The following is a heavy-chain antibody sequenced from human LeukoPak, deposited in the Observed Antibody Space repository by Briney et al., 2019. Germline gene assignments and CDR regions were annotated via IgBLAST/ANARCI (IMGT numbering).Heavy chain of an antibody. D-gene: IGHD3-16*01. V-gene: IGHV3-30*04. J-gene: IGHJ3*02. CDR3: ARHRVLWALHDAFDI. Sequence: PGRSLRLSCAASGFTFSSYAMHWVRQAPGKGLEWVAVISYDGSNKYYADSVKGRFTISRDNSKNTLYLQMNSLRAEDTAVYYCARHRVLWALHDAFDIWGQGTMVTVSS. CDR2: ISYDGSNK. CDR1: GFTFSSYA.